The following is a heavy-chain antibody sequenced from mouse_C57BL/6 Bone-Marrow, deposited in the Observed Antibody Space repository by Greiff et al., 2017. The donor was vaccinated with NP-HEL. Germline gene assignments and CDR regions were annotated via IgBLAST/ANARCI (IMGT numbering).Heavy chain of an antibody. V-gene: IGHV1-53*01. D-gene: IGHD2-2*01. CDR1: GYTFTSYW. J-gene: IGHJ2*01. Sequence: QVQLKESGTELVKPGASVKLSCKASGYTFTSYWMHWVKQRPGQGLEWIGNINPSNGGTNYNEKFKSKATLTVDKSSSTVYMQLSSLTSEDSAVYYCARGGLWVTYFDYWGQGTTLTVSS. CDR3: ARGGLWVTYFDY. CDR2: INPSNGGT.